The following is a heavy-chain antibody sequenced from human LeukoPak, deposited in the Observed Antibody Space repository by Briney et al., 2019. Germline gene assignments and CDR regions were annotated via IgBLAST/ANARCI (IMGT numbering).Heavy chain of an antibody. CDR3: VRGRQFEMVRGVMGYYYYYMDV. D-gene: IGHD3-10*01. Sequence: PGGTLRLSCAASGFSFSSSWMHWVCQAPEKGLEKGLEWVADIKCDGSEKYYVDSVKGRLTISRDNAKNSLYLQVNSLRAEDMTVYYCVRGRQFEMVRGVMGYYYYYMDVWGRGTTVTVPS. CDR1: GFSFSSSW. CDR2: IKCDGSEK. V-gene: IGHV3-52*01. J-gene: IGHJ6*03.